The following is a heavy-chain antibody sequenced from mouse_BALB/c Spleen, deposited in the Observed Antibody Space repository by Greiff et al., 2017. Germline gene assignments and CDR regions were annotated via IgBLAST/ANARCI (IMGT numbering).Heavy chain of an antibody. CDR1: GDSITSGY. D-gene: IGHD2-10*01. J-gene: IGHJ3*01. V-gene: IGHV3-8*02. CDR2: ISYSGST. CDR3: ASAYYGNYEAWFAY. Sequence: EVQLQESGPSLVKPSQTLSLTCSVTGDSITSGYWNWIRKFPGNKLEYMGYISYSGSTYYNPSLKSRISITRDTSKNQYYLQLNSVTTEDTATYYCASAYYGNYEAWFAYWGQGTLVTVSA.